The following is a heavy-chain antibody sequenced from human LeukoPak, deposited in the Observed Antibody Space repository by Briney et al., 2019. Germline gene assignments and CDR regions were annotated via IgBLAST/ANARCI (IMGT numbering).Heavy chain of an antibody. J-gene: IGHJ4*02. CDR1: GFTFSNYA. V-gene: IGHV3-23*01. CDR2: ITGGGSGI. D-gene: IGHD3-9*01. CDR3: AKWGDYDVLTGYYVSDY. Sequence: VPLGGSLRLSCAASGFTFSNYAMSWVRQAPGKGLEWVSAITGGGSGIYYADSMKSRFTISRGNSKNTLYLQINSLRAEDTAVYYCAKWGDYDVLTGYYVSDYWGQGTLVTVSS.